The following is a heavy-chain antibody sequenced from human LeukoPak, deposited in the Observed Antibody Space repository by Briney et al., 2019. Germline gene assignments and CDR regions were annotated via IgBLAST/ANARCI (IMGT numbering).Heavy chain of an antibody. Sequence: SGPALVKPTQTLTLTCTLSGFSISTSAMRVSWIRQPPGKALEWLARIDWDDDKFYSTYLKTRLSISRDTSKNEVVITMTNMDPVDTATYCCARISPTSDFFDYWGQGTLVTVSS. D-gene: IGHD1/OR15-1a*01. CDR1: GFSISTSAMR. CDR2: IDWDDDK. V-gene: IGHV2-70*04. CDR3: ARISPTSDFFDY. J-gene: IGHJ4*02.